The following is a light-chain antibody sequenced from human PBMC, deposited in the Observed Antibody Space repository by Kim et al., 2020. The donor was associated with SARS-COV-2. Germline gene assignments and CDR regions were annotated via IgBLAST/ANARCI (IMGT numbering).Light chain of an antibody. CDR1: QTIKSNY. V-gene: IGKV3-20*01. CDR2: GAS. J-gene: IGKJ2*01. Sequence: LSPGERATLSCRASQTIKSNYLTWYQQKTGQPPRVLIYGASYRATGVPDMFSGSGFETDFTLTITGLEPDDFAVYYCQQYGDSQYTFGQGTKLEI. CDR3: QQYGDSQYT.